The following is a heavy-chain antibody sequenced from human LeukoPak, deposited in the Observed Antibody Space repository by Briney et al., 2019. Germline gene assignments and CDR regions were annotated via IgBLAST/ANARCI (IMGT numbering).Heavy chain of an antibody. CDR2: IWYDGSNK. V-gene: IGHV3-33*06. J-gene: IGHJ6*02. CDR3: AKDYYDSSGYYLLKYGMDV. CDR1: GFTFSTYG. Sequence: PGGSLRLSCAASGFTFSTYGMQWVRQAPGKGLEWVAAIWYDGSNKYYADSVKGRFTMSRDNSKNTLYLQMTSLRAEDTAVYYCAKDYYDSSGYYLLKYGMDVWGQGTTVTVSS. D-gene: IGHD3-22*01.